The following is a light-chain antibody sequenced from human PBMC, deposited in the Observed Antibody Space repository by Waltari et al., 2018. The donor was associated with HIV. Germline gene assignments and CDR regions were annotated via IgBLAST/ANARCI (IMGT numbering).Light chain of an antibody. CDR1: SSDVGGYNY. J-gene: IGLJ3*02. CDR2: DVS. V-gene: IGLV2-11*01. Sequence: QSALTQPRSVSGSPGQSVTISCTGTSSDVGGYNYVSWYQQHPGKAPKLMFYDVSKRPSVVPVRFSGASSSNTASLTISGLQAEDEAECYCCSYAGSDIWVFGVGTKLTVL. CDR3: CSYAGSDIWV.